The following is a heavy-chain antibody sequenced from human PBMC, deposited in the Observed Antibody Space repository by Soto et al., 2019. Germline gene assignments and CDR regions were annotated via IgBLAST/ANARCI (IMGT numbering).Heavy chain of an antibody. CDR2: ITSKAYGGTT. CDR1: GFTFGDYA. D-gene: IGHD3-10*01. CDR3: SRVPPNNRGAPLDY. V-gene: IGHV3-49*03. J-gene: IGHJ4*02. Sequence: PGGSLRLSCTASGFTFGDYAMIWFRQAPGKGLGWVGFITSKAYGGTTEYAATVKGRFTISRDDSKSIAYLQMNSLKTDDTAVYYCSRVPPNNRGAPLDYWGQGTLVTVSS.